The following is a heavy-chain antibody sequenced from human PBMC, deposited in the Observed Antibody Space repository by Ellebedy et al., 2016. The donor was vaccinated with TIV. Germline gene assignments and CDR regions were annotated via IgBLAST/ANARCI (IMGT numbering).Heavy chain of an antibody. CDR1: GFTLNNYW. CDR2: INEDGTKK. CDR3: ARAIYGASYL. Sequence: GESLKISCTASGFTLNNYWMTWVRQALGKGLEWVANINEDGTKKHYVDSVRGRFTISRDYAGNSLFLQMNSLGAEDTAVYYCARAIYGASYLWGRGTLVTVSS. V-gene: IGHV3-7*01. J-gene: IGHJ2*01. D-gene: IGHD4-17*01.